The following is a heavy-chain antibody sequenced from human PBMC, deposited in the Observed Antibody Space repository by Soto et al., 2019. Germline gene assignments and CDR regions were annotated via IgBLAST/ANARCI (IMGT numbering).Heavy chain of an antibody. CDR3: ARGEDAFFYYGLDV. J-gene: IGHJ6*02. CDR2: IYDTGISGYTPST. Sequence: SETLSLTCTVSGGSITSSYWSCIRRPPGKGLEWIAYIYDTGISGYTPSTSYNPSLKSRVTMSVDTSKSQFSLKLTSVTAADTAVYYCARGEDAFFYYGLDVWGQGITVTVSS. CDR1: GGSITSSY. V-gene: IGHV4-59*01.